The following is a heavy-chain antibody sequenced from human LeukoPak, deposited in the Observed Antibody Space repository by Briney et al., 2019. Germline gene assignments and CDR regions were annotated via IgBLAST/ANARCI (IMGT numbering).Heavy chain of an antibody. CDR2: IDTDGTDT. J-gene: IGHJ4*02. CDR1: GFTFSSYW. CDR3: ARLQAAMDY. Sequence: GGSLRLSCAASGFTFSSYWMHWVRQAPGKGLVWVSRIDTDGTDTTYADSVKGRFTISRDNAKNSLYLQMNSLRAEDTAVYYCARLQAAMDYWGQGTLVTVSS. D-gene: IGHD2-2*01. V-gene: IGHV3-74*01.